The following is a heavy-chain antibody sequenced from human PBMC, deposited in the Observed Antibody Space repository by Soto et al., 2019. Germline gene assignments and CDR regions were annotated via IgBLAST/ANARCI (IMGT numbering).Heavy chain of an antibody. CDR3: ARGRYGDY. CDR1: GYTFTSYG. CDR2: ISAHNDNT. V-gene: IGHV1-18*01. J-gene: IGHJ4*02. Sequence: QVHLVQSGAEVKKHGASVKVSCKCSGYTFTSYGITWVRQAPGQGLEWMGWISAHNDNTDYAQKPQGRVTVTRDTSTSTAYMELRSLRSDDTAVYYCARGRYGDYWGQGALVTVSS. D-gene: IGHD1-1*01.